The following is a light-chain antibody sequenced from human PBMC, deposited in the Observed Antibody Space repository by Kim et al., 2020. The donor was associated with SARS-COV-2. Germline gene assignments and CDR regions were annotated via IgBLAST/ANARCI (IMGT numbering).Light chain of an antibody. V-gene: IGKV3-11*01. J-gene: IGKJ4*01. CDR1: QSVGNY. Sequence: EIVLTQSPATLSLSPGERATLSCRASQSVGNYLAWYQQKPGQAPRLLIYDASNRATGIPSRFGGSGFGTDFTLTISSLEPEDFAVYYCQQRYNWPPPTFGGGTKVDIK. CDR2: DAS. CDR3: QQRYNWPPPT.